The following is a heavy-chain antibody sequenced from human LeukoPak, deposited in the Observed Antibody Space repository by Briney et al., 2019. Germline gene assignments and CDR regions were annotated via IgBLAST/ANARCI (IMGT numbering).Heavy chain of an antibody. J-gene: IGHJ6*03. V-gene: IGHV4-39*07. Sequence: SETLSLTCTVSGGSISSSSYYWGWIRQPPGKGLEWIGSIYYSGGTYYNPSLKSRVTISVDTSKNQFSLKLSSVTAVDTAVYYCARLSYCSSTSCRQYYYYYYMDVWGKGTTVTISS. CDR3: ARLSYCSSTSCRQYYYYYYMDV. CDR1: GGSISSSSYY. D-gene: IGHD2-2*01. CDR2: IYYSGGT.